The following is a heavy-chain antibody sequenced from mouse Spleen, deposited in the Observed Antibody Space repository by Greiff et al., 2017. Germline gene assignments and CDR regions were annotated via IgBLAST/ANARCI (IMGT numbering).Heavy chain of an antibody. CDR3: APTATDY. V-gene: IGHV1-26*01. Sequence: EVQLQQSGPELVKPGASVKISCKASGYTFTDYYMNWVKQSHGKSLEWIGDINPNNGGTSYNQKFKGKATLTVDKSSSTAYMELRSLTSEDSAVYYCAPTATDYWGQGTTLTVSS. D-gene: IGHD1-2*01. J-gene: IGHJ2*01. CDR1: GYTFTDYY. CDR2: INPNNGGT.